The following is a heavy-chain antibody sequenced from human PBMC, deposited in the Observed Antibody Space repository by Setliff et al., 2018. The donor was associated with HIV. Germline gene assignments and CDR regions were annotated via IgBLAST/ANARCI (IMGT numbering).Heavy chain of an antibody. D-gene: IGHD3-16*01. Sequence: SVKVSCKASGDTFSRSTYTWVRRAPGQGLDWMGGIIPVLGITIYAQKFQGRVILTADESTSTLYMELTSLTFEDTAVYYCAKEVGGSYALGSKVLDSWGQGTLVTVSS. CDR3: AKEVGGSYALGSKVLDS. V-gene: IGHV1-69*10. CDR2: IIPVLGIT. CDR1: GDTFSRST. J-gene: IGHJ4*02.